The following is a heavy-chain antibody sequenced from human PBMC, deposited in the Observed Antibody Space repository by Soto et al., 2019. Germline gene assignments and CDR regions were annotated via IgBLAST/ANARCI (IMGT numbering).Heavy chain of an antibody. CDR1: GYIFTTND. J-gene: IGHJ6*04. D-gene: IGHD2-2*01. CDR2: MNPNSGNT. CDR3: AFSSVVVPDRYYKAV. V-gene: IGHV1-8*01. Sequence: ASVKVSCKASGYIFTTNDINWVRQATGQGLEWMGWMNPNSGNTGYTQKFQGRVTMTRNTSISTAYMELSSLGSEDTAVYYCAFSSVVVPDRYYKAVWGKGYTDTVSS.